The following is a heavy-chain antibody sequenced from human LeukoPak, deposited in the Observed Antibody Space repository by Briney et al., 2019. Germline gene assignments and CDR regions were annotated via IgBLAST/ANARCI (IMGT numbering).Heavy chain of an antibody. V-gene: IGHV1-2*02. Sequence: ASVKVSCKASGYTFTGYYIHWVRQAPGQGLEWMGWINPNSGGTNYAQKFQGRVTMTRDTSISTAYMELSRLRSDDTAVYYCASEGSTVTTELDYWGQGTLVTVSS. J-gene: IGHJ4*02. D-gene: IGHD4-17*01. CDR1: GYTFTGYY. CDR2: INPNSGGT. CDR3: ASEGSTVTTELDY.